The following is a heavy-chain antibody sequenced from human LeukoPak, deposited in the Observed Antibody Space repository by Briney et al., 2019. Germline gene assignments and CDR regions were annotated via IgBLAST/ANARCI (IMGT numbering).Heavy chain of an antibody. CDR1: GGTFSSYA. D-gene: IGHD3-10*01. V-gene: IGHV1-69*05. CDR3: ARGLGDGSGSYYYYYYYYMDV. J-gene: IGHJ6*03. Sequence: GSSVKVSCKASGGTFSSYAISWVRQAPGQGLEWMGGIIPIFGTANYAQKFQGRVTMTRNTSISTAYMELSSLRSEDTAVYYCARGLGDGSGSYYYYYYYYMDVWGKGTTVTISS. CDR2: IIPIFGTA.